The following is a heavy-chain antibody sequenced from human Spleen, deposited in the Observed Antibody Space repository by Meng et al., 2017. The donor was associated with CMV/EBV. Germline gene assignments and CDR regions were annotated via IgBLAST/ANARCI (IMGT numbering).Heavy chain of an antibody. Sequence: GGSLRLSCTASGFTFSSYAIHWVRQAPGKGLEWVSVIYSGGSSTYYADSVKGRFTISRDNSKNTLYLQMNSLRAEDTAVYYCARVRLNYFDYWGQGTLVTVSS. CDR3: ARVRLNYFDY. V-gene: IGHV3-NL1*01. J-gene: IGHJ4*02. CDR1: GFTFSSYA. CDR2: IYSGGSST.